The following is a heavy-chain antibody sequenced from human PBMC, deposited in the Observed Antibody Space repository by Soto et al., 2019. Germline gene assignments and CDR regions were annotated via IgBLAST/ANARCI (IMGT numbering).Heavy chain of an antibody. CDR1: GFTFDDYT. D-gene: IGHD3-10*01. CDR3: ARGPPRGGYILNSFDY. Sequence: PGGSLRLSCAASGFTFDDYTMHWVRQAPGKGLQWVSLINWDGAPTYYADSVRGRFTISRDNSKHSLFLQMTSLRTEDTAFYYGARGPPRGGYILNSFDYGGPETLVTVPS. V-gene: IGHV3-43*01. CDR2: INWDGAPT. J-gene: IGHJ4*02.